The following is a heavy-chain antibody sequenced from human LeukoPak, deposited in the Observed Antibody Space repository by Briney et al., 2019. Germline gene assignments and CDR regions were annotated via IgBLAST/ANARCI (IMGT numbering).Heavy chain of an antibody. Sequence: PSETLSLTCTVSGGSVSSSSYYWNWIRQPPGKGLEWIGIIYYSGSTNYNPSLKSRLTISVDTSKNQFSLNLSSVTAADTAVYFCARSSYYGSGTYFFDYWGQGTLATVSS. D-gene: IGHD3-10*01. J-gene: IGHJ4*02. CDR1: GGSVSSSSYY. CDR2: IYYSGST. CDR3: ARSSYYGSGTYFFDY. V-gene: IGHV4-61*01.